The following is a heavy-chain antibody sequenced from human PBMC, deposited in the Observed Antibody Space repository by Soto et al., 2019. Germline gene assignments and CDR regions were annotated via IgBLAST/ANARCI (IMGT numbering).Heavy chain of an antibody. CDR3: AKVYDFWSGYYKGYFDY. D-gene: IGHD3-3*01. CDR1: GFTFSSYG. Sequence: GGSLRLSCAASGFTFSSYGMHWVRQAPGKGLEWVAVISYDGSNKYYADSVKGRFTISRDNSKNTLYLQMNSLRAEDTAVYYCAKVYDFWSGYYKGYFDYWGQGTLVTVSS. V-gene: IGHV3-30*18. CDR2: ISYDGSNK. J-gene: IGHJ4*02.